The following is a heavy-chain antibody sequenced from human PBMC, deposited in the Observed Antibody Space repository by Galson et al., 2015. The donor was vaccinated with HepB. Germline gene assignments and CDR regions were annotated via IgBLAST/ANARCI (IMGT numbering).Heavy chain of an antibody. J-gene: IGHJ5*02. CDR3: AKDGGRGYTYGPNWFDP. CDR2: VSYDGSNK. V-gene: IGHV3-30*18. CDR1: GFTFSSYG. Sequence: SLRLSCAASGFTFSSYGMHWVRQAPGKGLEWVAVVSYDGSNKYYADSVKGRFNISRDNSKNTLYLQMNSLRAEDTAIYYCAKDGGRGYTYGPNWFDPWGQGTLVTVSS. D-gene: IGHD5-18*01.